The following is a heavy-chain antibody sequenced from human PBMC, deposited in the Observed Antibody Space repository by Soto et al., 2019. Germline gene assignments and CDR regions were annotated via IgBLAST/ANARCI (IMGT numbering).Heavy chain of an antibody. J-gene: IGHJ4*02. D-gene: IGHD6-19*01. Sequence: QVLLVESGGGVVQPGKSLRLSCAASGFTLSSFAMHWVRQAQGKGLEWVAVTSSDGSKEYYADSVKGRFTISRDNSKNTLYLQMNSLRADDTAVFYCARAEYTSGWYFMGIDYWGQGTLVTVSS. CDR1: GFTLSSFA. V-gene: IGHV3-30*04. CDR2: TSSDGSKE. CDR3: ARAEYTSGWYFMGIDY.